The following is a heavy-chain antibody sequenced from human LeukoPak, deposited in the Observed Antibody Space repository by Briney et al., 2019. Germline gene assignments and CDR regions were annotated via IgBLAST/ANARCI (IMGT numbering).Heavy chain of an antibody. CDR3: ARDTYDFNGQSEDFFDS. J-gene: IGHJ3*01. CDR2: AHSSGHT. Sequence: SETLSLTCSVSGGSIGTHYWSWIRQPPGKGLEWIGYAHSSGHTRSNPSLQSRVTISVDMSDKHLSLKLTSVTTADTAVYHCARDTYDFNGQSEDFFDSWGQGTRVIVSS. CDR1: GGSIGTHY. V-gene: IGHV4-59*11. D-gene: IGHD2-8*01.